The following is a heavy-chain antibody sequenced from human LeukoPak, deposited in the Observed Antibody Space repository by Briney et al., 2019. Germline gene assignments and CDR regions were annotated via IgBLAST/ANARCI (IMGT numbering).Heavy chain of an antibody. CDR1: GGSISSYY. V-gene: IGHV4-59*01. D-gene: IGHD3-22*01. CDR3: ARGDYYDSSGYLF. J-gene: IGHJ4*02. CDR2: IYYSGST. Sequence: PSETLSLTFTVSGGSISSYYWSWIRQPPGKGLEWIGYIYYSGSTNYNPSLKSRVTISVDTSKNQFSLKLSSVTAADTAVYYCARGDYYDSSGYLFWGQGTLVTVSS.